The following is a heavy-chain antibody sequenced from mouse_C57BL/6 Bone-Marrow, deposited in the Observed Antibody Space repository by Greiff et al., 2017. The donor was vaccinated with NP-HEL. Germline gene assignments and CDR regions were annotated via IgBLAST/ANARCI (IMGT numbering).Heavy chain of an antibody. CDR3: AKDYDGFSWFAY. J-gene: IGHJ3*01. CDR1: GYTFTDYY. V-gene: IGHV1-19*01. Sequence: EVQLQQSGPVLVKPGASVKMSCKASGYTFTDYYMNWVKQSHGKSLEWIGVINPYNGGTSYNQKFKGKATLTVDKSSGTAYMELNSLTSEDSAVYYCAKDYDGFSWFAYWGQGTLVTVSA. CDR2: INPYNGGT. D-gene: IGHD2-4*01.